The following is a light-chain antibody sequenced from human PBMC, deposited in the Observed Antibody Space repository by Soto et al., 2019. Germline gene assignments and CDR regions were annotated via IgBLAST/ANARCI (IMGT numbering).Light chain of an antibody. CDR2: GAS. CDR3: QQYNNWPIT. CDR1: QSISDT. V-gene: IGKV3-15*01. Sequence: EIVMTQSPATLSVSPGGRATLSCRASQSISDTLAWYQQKPGQAPRLLMYGASTRATGIPARFSGSGSGTEFTLTISSLQSEDFAVYYCQQYNNWPITFGQGTRLEIK. J-gene: IGKJ5*01.